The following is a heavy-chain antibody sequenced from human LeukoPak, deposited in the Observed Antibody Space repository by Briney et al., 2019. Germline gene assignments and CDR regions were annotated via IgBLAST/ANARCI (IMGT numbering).Heavy chain of an antibody. CDR3: ARAAMVRGVDYFDY. CDR1: GFTFSSYS. Sequence: GGSLRLSCAASGFTFSSYSMNWVRQGPGKGLEWVSVISGGGDTTYYADSVKGRFTISRDNSKNTLYLQMNSLRAEDTAVYYCARAAMVRGVDYFDYWGQGTLVTVSS. D-gene: IGHD3-10*01. J-gene: IGHJ4*02. V-gene: IGHV3-23*01. CDR2: ISGGGDTT.